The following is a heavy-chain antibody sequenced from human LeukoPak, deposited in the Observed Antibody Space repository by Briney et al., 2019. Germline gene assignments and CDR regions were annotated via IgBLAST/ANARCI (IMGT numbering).Heavy chain of an antibody. J-gene: IGHJ1*01. Sequence: GGSLRLSCTASRFTFSSYSMNWVRQAPGKGLEWVSSISSSSDYIYYADSVKGRFTISRDNAKNSLFLQMNSLRAEDTALYYCAKGAVAASGYFQHWGQGTLVTVSS. D-gene: IGHD6-19*01. CDR2: ISSSSDYI. V-gene: IGHV3-21*04. CDR3: AKGAVAASGYFQH. CDR1: RFTFSSYS.